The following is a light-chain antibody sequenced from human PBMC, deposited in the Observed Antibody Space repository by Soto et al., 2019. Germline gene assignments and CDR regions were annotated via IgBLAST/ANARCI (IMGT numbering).Light chain of an antibody. CDR2: GAS. V-gene: IGKV3-15*01. Sequence: EILITQSPDTRCVSPGVRVTLSCRASRTVSNRLAWYQHKPGQAPRLLISGASTGATGIPSRFSGSGSGTDFTLTVSSLQVEDFATYYCQQTDTIPRTFGQGTKVDIK. CDR1: RTVSNR. J-gene: IGKJ1*01. CDR3: QQTDTIPRT.